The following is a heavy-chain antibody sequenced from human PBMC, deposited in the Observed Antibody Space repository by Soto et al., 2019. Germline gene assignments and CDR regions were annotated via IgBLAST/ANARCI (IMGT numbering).Heavy chain of an antibody. CDR3: VGSLESRVMESFDY. Sequence: SETLSLTCSVSAGSISRYYWGWVRQPPGEGLEWIAYISYTVGASYNPSLKSRVTISLDTSKNQIALRLMSVTAADTAVYYCVGSLESRVMESFDYWGRGTLVTVSS. CDR2: ISYTVGA. D-gene: IGHD3-16*01. J-gene: IGHJ4*02. CDR1: AGSISRYY. V-gene: IGHV4-59*01.